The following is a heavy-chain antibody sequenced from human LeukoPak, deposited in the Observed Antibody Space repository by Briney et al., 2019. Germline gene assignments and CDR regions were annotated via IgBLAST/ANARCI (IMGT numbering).Heavy chain of an antibody. J-gene: IGHJ5*02. D-gene: IGHD6-13*01. Sequence: PGRSLRLSCAASGFTFDDYAMHWVRQAPGRGLEWVSGISWNSGNIVYADSVKGRFTISRDNAENSLYLQMNSLRPEDTAFYYCVKGATSSWYDWFDPWGQGTLVTVSS. V-gene: IGHV3-9*01. CDR1: GFTFDDYA. CDR2: ISWNSGNI. CDR3: VKGATSSWYDWFDP.